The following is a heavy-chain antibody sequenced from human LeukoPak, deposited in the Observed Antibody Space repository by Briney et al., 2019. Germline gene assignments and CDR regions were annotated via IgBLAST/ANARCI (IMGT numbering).Heavy chain of an antibody. CDR2: ISQSGSQ. D-gene: IGHD4-17*01. Sequence: PSETLSLTCDVYGGSFSGYFWTWFRQPPGKGLEWIGEISQSGSQIYKPSLKSRVTISVDTSKNQFSLKLTSMTAADTAVYYCAVSTVKVTTRTLDHWSQGTPVTVSS. CDR3: AVSTVKVTTRTLDH. V-gene: IGHV4-34*01. J-gene: IGHJ4*02. CDR1: GGSFSGYF.